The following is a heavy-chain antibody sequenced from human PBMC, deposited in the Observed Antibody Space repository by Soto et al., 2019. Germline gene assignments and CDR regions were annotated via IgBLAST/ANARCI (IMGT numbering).Heavy chain of an antibody. CDR3: AKGGGSWPFDY. V-gene: IGHV3-23*01. CDR1: GFTFSNYA. J-gene: IGHJ4*02. CDR2: ISVSVGSA. D-gene: IGHD6-13*01. Sequence: EVQLLESGGGLVQPGGSLRLSCAASGFTFSNYAMSWVRQAPGKGLEWVSGISVSVGSAYYADSAKGRFTISRDNSKNTLYLQMNSLRAEDTAVYYCAKGGGSWPFDYWGQGTLVTVSS.